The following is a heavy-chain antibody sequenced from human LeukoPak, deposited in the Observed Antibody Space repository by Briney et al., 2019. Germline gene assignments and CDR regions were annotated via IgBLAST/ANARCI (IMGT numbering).Heavy chain of an antibody. CDR1: GFTFSNYV. CDR2: ISDRGSST. Sequence: GGSLTLSCAASGFTFSNYVMSWVRQAAGKGLEWVSHISDRGSSTYYADSVKGRFTVSRDNPRNTLYLQMSSLRAEDTAVYYCAKDHPYYYDSSGFGDAFDSWGQGTMVTVSS. J-gene: IGHJ3*02. V-gene: IGHV3-23*01. D-gene: IGHD3-22*01. CDR3: AKDHPYYYDSSGFGDAFDS.